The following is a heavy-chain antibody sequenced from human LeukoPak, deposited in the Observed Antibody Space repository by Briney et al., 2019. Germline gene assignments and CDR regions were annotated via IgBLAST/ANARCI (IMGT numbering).Heavy chain of an antibody. D-gene: IGHD5-18*01. CDR1: GFTVSSNY. Sequence: RGSLRLSCAASGFTVSSNYMSWVRQAPGKGLEWVSVIYSGGRTYNADSVKGRFTISRDKSKNTLYLQMNSLRAEDTAVYYCAKDRVDTAMVPYYFDHWGQGTLVTVSS. CDR2: IYSGGRT. V-gene: IGHV3-66*01. CDR3: AKDRVDTAMVPYYFDH. J-gene: IGHJ4*02.